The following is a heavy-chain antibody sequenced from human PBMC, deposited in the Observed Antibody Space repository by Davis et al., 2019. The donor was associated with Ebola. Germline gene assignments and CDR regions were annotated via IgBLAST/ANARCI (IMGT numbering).Heavy chain of an antibody. V-gene: IGHV4-59*01. D-gene: IGHD6-6*01. Sequence: MPGGSLRLSCTVSGGSISSYYWSWIRQPPGKGLEWIGYIYYSGSTNYNPSLKSRVTISVDTSKNQFSLKLSSVTAADTAVYYCARYRQLVHYYYGMDVWGQRTTVTVSS. CDR2: IYYSGST. CDR3: ARYRQLVHYYYGMDV. CDR1: GGSISSYY. J-gene: IGHJ6*02.